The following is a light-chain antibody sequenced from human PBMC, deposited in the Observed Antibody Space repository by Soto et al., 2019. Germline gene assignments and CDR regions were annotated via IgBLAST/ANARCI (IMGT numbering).Light chain of an antibody. Sequence: DIVMTQSPLSLPVTPGEPASISCRSSQSLLYSNGYNYLDWYLQKPRQSPQLLIYLGSNRASGVPDRFSGSGAGTDFTLKISRVEAEDVGIYYCMQSTQLPPTFGQGTRLGIE. CDR1: QSLLYSNGYNY. J-gene: IGKJ5*01. CDR2: LGS. V-gene: IGKV2-28*01. CDR3: MQSTQLPPT.